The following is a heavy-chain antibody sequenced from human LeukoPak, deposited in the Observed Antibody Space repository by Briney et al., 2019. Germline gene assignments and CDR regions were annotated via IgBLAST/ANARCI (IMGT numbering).Heavy chain of an antibody. Sequence: SETLSLTCTVSGGSISSYYWGWIRQPPGKGLEWIGSNYYSGSTYYNPSLKSRVTISVDTSKNQFSLKLSSVTAADTAVYYCARVTLVVVGGHRRNHDAFDIWGQGTMVTLSS. CDR3: ARVTLVVVGGHRRNHDAFDI. J-gene: IGHJ3*02. D-gene: IGHD2-15*01. CDR1: GGSISSYY. V-gene: IGHV4-39*01. CDR2: NYYSGST.